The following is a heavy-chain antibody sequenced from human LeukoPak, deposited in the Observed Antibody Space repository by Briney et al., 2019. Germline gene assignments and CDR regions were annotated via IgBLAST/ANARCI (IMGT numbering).Heavy chain of an antibody. CDR3: ARTSSSWL. V-gene: IGHV4-59*01. D-gene: IGHD6-13*01. J-gene: IGHJ4*02. CDR1: GASINSYY. Sequence: PSETLSLTCTVSGASINSYYWSSIRQPPRKGLEWIGCIYDSGTNDYNPSLKSRVTISVDTSKNQFSLKLTSVTAADTAMYYCARTSSSWLWGQGTLVTVSS. CDR2: IYDSGTN.